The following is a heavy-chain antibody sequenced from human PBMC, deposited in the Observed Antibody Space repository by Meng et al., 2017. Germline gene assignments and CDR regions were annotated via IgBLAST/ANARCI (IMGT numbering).Heavy chain of an antibody. V-gene: IGHV3-30*16. CDR3: ARDFDY. CDR1: GFIFSNYE. J-gene: IGHJ4*02. Sequence: GQVVESGGDVVPPGRSLTLSCAASGFIFSNYEMHWVRQAPGKGLEWVACITKDGSREYYLGSVRGRFTISRDNSKNTLYLEMNSLRSEDTALYYCARDFDYWGQGTLVTVSS. CDR2: ITKDGSRE.